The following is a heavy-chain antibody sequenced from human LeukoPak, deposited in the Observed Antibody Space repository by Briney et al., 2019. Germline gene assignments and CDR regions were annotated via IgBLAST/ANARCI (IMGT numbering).Heavy chain of an antibody. CDR2: IYPGDSDT. D-gene: IGHD3-22*01. V-gene: IGHV5-51*01. CDR1: GYRFSNYW. Sequence: GESLKISCKGSGYRFSNYWIAWVRQMPGKGLEWMGLIYPGDSDTKYSPSFQGQVTISADKSISTVYLQWSSLRASDTAMYYRARQPNYFDTRGYLSHAFDIWGQGTMVTVS. J-gene: IGHJ3*02. CDR3: ARQPNYFDTRGYLSHAFDI.